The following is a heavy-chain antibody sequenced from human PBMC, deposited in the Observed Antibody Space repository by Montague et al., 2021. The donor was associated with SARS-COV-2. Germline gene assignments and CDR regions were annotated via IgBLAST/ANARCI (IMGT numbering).Heavy chain of an antibody. Sequence: SETLSLTCIVSDDSISSSSYYWGWIRQPPGKGLEYIGSIYYSGSAYYNPSLKSRVTISIDTSKNQFSLKLNSVTAADTAVYYCARRGETYSNFFDYWGQGTPVTVSS. CDR3: ARRGETYSNFFDY. CDR2: IYYSGSA. V-gene: IGHV4-39*07. J-gene: IGHJ4*02. CDR1: DDSISSSSYY. D-gene: IGHD2-15*01.